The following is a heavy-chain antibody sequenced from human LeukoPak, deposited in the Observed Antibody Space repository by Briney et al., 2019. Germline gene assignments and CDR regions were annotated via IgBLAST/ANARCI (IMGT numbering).Heavy chain of an antibody. CDR2: MNPNSGNT. J-gene: IGHJ4*02. Sequence: GASVKVSCKASGYTFTSYDIDWVRQATGQGLEWMGWMNPNSGNTGYAQKFQGRVTMTRNTSISTAYMELSSLRSEDTAVYYCARVDMVRGVITGGVHWGQGTLVTVSS. D-gene: IGHD3-10*01. CDR3: ARVDMVRGVITGGVH. CDR1: GYTFTSYD. V-gene: IGHV1-8*01.